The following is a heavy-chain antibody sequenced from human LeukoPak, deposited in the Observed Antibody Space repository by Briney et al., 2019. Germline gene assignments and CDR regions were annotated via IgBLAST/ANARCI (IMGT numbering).Heavy chain of an antibody. CDR2: INHSGST. CDR1: GGTFSGYY. V-gene: IGHV4-34*01. Sequence: MPSDTLSLTCAVYGGTFSGYYWSWIRQPPGKGLEWIGEINHSGSTNYTPSLKSRVTISVDTSKNQFSLRLTSVTAADTAIYYCARVRWDSSSSEDYWSQGTLVTLSS. CDR3: ARVRWDSSSSEDY. J-gene: IGHJ4*02. D-gene: IGHD6-6*01.